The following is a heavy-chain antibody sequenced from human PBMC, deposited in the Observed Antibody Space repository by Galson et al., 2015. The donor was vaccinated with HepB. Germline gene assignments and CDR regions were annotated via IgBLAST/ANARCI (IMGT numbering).Heavy chain of an antibody. CDR3: ARGGSGTHWFDP. V-gene: IGHV1-18*01. CDR2: ICAYNGNT. D-gene: IGHD3-10*01. J-gene: IGHJ5*02. Sequence: AKVSCKASGYSFTTYGISWVRQAPGQGLGWRGWICAYNGNTNYAQKLQGRATMTTDTPTSTAYMELRSLRSDDTAVYYWARGGSGTHWFDPWGQGTLVTVSS. CDR1: GYSFTTYG.